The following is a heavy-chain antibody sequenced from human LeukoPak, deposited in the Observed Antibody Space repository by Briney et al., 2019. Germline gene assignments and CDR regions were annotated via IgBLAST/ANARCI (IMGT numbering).Heavy chain of an antibody. V-gene: IGHV3-21*01. Sequence: GGSLRLSCAASGFTFSSYSMNWVRQAPGKGLEWVSSISSGSSYIYYADSVKGRFTISRDNAKNSLYLQMNSLRAEDTAVYYCARGGLAGHFDYWGQGTLVTVSS. CDR2: ISSGSSYI. CDR3: ARGGLAGHFDY. D-gene: IGHD3-16*01. CDR1: GFTFSSYS. J-gene: IGHJ4*02.